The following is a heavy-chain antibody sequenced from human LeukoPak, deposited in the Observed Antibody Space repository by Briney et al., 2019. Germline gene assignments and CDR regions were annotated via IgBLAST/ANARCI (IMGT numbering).Heavy chain of an antibody. CDR1: GASISSYY. CDR3: ARHVMGSSFDY. CDR2: IYFSGGT. Sequence: SETLSLTCTFSGASISSYYCSWIRQPPGKGLEWVGYIYFSGGTVYNPSLKSRVTISVDTSKNQFSLKLSSVTAADTAVYYCARHVMGSSFDYWGQGTLLTVSS. V-gene: IGHV4-59*08. D-gene: IGHD1-26*01. J-gene: IGHJ4*02.